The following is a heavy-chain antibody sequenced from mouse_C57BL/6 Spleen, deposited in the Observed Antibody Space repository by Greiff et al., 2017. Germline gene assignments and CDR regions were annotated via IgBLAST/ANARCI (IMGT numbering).Heavy chain of an antibody. D-gene: IGHD1-1*01. CDR3: ARLPLDYGSSYGYFDV. J-gene: IGHJ1*03. CDR1: GFTFSSYG. CDR2: ISSGGSYT. Sequence: EVHLVESGGDLVKPGGSLKLSCAASGFTFSSYGMSWVRQTPDKRLEWVATISSGGSYTYYPDSVKGRFTISRDNAKNTLYLQMSSLKSEDTAMYYCARLPLDYGSSYGYFDVWGTGTTVTVSS. V-gene: IGHV5-6*01.